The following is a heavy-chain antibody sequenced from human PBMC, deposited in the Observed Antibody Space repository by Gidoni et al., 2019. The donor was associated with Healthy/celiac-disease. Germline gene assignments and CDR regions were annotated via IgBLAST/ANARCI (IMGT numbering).Heavy chain of an antibody. CDR1: GGSISSSSYY. CDR2: IYYSGST. CDR3: ARSAGGIVATIHFDY. Sequence: QLQLQESGPGLVKPSETLSLTCTVPGGSISSSSYYWGWIRQPPGQGLEWIGSIYYSGSTYYNPSLKSRVTISVDTSKNQFSLKLSSVTAADTAVYYCARSAGGIVATIHFDYWGQGTLVTVSS. D-gene: IGHD5-12*01. V-gene: IGHV4-39*01. J-gene: IGHJ4*02.